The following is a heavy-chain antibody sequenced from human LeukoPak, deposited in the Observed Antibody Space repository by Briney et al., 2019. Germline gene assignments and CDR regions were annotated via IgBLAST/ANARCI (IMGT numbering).Heavy chain of an antibody. Sequence: ASVKVSCKASGYTFTGYYMHWVRQAPGQGLEYMGWVNPKSGVTEYAQKFQGRVTMTRDTSINTAYMELSRLRSDDTAVYYCTRDSYEDYYFDYWGQATLVTVSS. V-gene: IGHV1-2*02. CDR1: GYTFTGYY. J-gene: IGHJ4*02. CDR2: VNPKSGVT. D-gene: IGHD5-12*01. CDR3: TRDSYEDYYFDY.